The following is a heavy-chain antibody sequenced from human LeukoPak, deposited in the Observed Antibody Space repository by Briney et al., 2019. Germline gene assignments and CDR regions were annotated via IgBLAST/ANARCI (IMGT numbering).Heavy chain of an antibody. J-gene: IGHJ4*02. Sequence: GGSLRLSCAASGFTFSSYAMSWVRQAPGKGLEWVSAISGSVGSTYYADSVKGRFTISRDNSKNTLYLQMNSLRAEDTAVYYCAKVANIYYDSSSNYFDYWGQGTLVTVSS. CDR1: GFTFSSYA. D-gene: IGHD3-22*01. CDR2: ISGSVGST. V-gene: IGHV3-23*01. CDR3: AKVANIYYDSSSNYFDY.